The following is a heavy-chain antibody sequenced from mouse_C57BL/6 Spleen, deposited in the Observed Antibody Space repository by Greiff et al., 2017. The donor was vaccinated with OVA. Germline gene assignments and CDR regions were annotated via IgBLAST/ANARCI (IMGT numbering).Heavy chain of an antibody. V-gene: IGHV1-9*01. CDR3: ARAHYYGISYPAWFAY. J-gene: IGHJ3*01. CDR2: ILPGSGST. CDR1: GYTFTGYW. Sequence: QVQLQQSGAELMKPGASVKLSCKATGYTFTGYWIEWVKQRPGHGLEWIGEILPGSGSTNYNEKFKGKATFTADTSSNTAYMQLSSLTTEDSAIYYCARAHYYGISYPAWFAYWGQGTLVTVSA. D-gene: IGHD1-1*01.